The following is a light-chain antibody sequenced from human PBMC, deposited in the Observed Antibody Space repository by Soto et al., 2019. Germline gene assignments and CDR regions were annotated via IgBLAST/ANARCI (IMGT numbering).Light chain of an antibody. CDR3: SSYTSSSTLV. CDR1: SSDVGGDNS. CDR2: DIR. V-gene: IGLV2-14*01. Sequence: SVLPQPDSVSWSPVQSLTISCIGTSSDVGGDNSVSGFQQHPRKAPKHMMSDIRNRPSGVSNRFSASKAGNTASLTISGLQAEDEADYYCSSYTSSSTLVFGTGTKGTV. J-gene: IGLJ1*01.